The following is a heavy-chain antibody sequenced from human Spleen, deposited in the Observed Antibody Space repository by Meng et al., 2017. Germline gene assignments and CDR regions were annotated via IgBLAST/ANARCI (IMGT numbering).Heavy chain of an antibody. CDR3: AREGSYAGRMMRSYYFDY. Sequence: SETLSLTCTVSGGSISSGDYYWSWIRQHPGKGLEWIGYIYYSGSTYYNPSLKSLVTMSVDKSKNQFSLKVSSVTAADTAMYYCAREGSYAGRMMRSYYFDYWGQGILVTVSS. V-gene: IGHV4-31*01. D-gene: IGHD3-10*01. CDR1: GGSISSGDYY. J-gene: IGHJ4*02. CDR2: IYYSGST.